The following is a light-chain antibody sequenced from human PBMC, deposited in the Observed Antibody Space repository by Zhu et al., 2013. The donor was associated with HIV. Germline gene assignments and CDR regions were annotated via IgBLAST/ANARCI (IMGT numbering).Light chain of an antibody. J-gene: IGKJ1*01. Sequence: EIVMTQSPATLSVSPGESATLSCRASQSVSSNLAWYQQKPGQAPRLLIHGASTRATGIPARFSGSGSGTEFTLTISSLQSEDFAVYYCQQYSDWWTFGLGTKVEI. V-gene: IGKV3-15*01. CDR2: GAS. CDR1: QSVSSN. CDR3: QQYSDWWT.